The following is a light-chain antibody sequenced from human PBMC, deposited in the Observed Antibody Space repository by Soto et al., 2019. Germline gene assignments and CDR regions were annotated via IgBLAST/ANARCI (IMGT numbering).Light chain of an antibody. CDR1: QSISTF. CDR2: AAS. Sequence: EIQMTQSPSSLSASVGDRVTITCRASQSISTFFNWYQQKPGKAPKLLLYAASSLQSGIPSRFSGSGSGADFTLTISSLQPEDFATYYCQQSDNAPYTLGQGTKMEIK. V-gene: IGKV1-39*01. CDR3: QQSDNAPYT. J-gene: IGKJ2*01.